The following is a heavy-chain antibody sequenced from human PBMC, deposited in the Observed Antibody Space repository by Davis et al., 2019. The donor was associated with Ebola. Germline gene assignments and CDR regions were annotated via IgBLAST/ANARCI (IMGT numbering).Heavy chain of an antibody. CDR2: ISAYNGNT. CDR1: GYTFTSYG. Sequence: APVKVSCKASGYTFTSYGISWVRQAPGQGLEWMRWISAYNGNTNYAQKLQGRVTMTTDTSTSTAYMELRSLRSDDTAVYYCARESSPVHYYYGMDVWGKGTTVTVSS. D-gene: IGHD3-10*01. J-gene: IGHJ6*04. V-gene: IGHV1-18*01. CDR3: ARESSPVHYYYGMDV.